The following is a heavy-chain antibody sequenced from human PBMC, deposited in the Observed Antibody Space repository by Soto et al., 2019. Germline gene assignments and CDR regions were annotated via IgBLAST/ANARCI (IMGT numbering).Heavy chain of an antibody. V-gene: IGHV1-18*04. J-gene: IGHJ4*02. Sequence: QVQLVQSGAEVKKPGASVKVSCKASGYTFSSNGVSWVRQAPGQGLEWMGWISTFNGNAHYAQKFQGRVTMTTDTSMTTAYMVLTSLRSYDTAVYYCARLHGYSSGWYDYWGQGTLVTVSS. CDR3: ARLHGYSSGWYDY. CDR1: GYTFSSNG. D-gene: IGHD6-19*01. CDR2: ISTFNGNA.